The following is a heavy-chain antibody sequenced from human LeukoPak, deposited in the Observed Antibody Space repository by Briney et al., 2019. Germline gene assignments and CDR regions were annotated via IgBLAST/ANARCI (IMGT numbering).Heavy chain of an antibody. V-gene: IGHV4-31*03. CDR3: ARGQCQLRAFDY. CDR1: GGSISSGGYY. D-gene: IGHD2-2*01. CDR2: IYYSGST. Sequence: SETLSLTCTVSGGSISSGGYYWSWIRQHPGKGLEWIGYIYYSGSTYYNPSLKSRVTISVDTSKNQFSLKLSSVTAADTAVYYCARGQCQLRAFDYWGQGTLVTVSS. J-gene: IGHJ4*02.